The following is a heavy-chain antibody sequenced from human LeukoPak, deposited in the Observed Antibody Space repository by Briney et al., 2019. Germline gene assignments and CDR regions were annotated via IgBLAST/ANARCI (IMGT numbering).Heavy chain of an antibody. Sequence: GESLKISCQGSGYSFTSYWIGWVRQLPGKGLGWMGIIYPGDSGTRYSPSFQGQVTISADKSSSTAYLQWSSLKASDTAMYYCARLRADYGDYVSAFDIWGQGTMVTVSS. V-gene: IGHV5-51*01. CDR2: IYPGDSGT. CDR1: GYSFTSYW. D-gene: IGHD4-17*01. CDR3: ARLRADYGDYVSAFDI. J-gene: IGHJ3*02.